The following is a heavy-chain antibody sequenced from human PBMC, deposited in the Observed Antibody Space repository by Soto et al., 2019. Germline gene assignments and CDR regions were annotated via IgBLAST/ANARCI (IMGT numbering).Heavy chain of an antibody. Sequence: QVTLKESGPVLVKPTETLTLTCTVSGFSLSNTRVGVSWIRQPPGKALEWLAHIFSNDEKSYSTSLKSRLTISKDTPKSQVVLTMPNMDPVDTATYFCARIRQEIEIDYWGQGSLVTVSS. CDR3: ARIRQEIEIDY. J-gene: IGHJ4*02. CDR2: IFSNDEK. CDR1: GFSLSNTRVG. V-gene: IGHV2-26*01.